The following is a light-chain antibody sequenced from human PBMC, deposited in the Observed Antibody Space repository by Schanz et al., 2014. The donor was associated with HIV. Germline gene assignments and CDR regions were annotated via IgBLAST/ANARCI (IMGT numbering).Light chain of an antibody. CDR2: QAS. CDR1: QTISSW. J-gene: IGKJ2*01. Sequence: DIQMTQSPSTLSTSVGDRVTITCRASQTISSWLAWYQQKPGRAPNLLIYQASTLETGVPSRFSGSGSGTEFTLTISSLQPDDFATYFCLHYNDFASTFGQGTKLEIK. V-gene: IGKV1-5*03. CDR3: LHYNDFAST.